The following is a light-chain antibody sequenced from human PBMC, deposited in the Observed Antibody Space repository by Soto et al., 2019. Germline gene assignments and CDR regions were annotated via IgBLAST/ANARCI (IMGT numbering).Light chain of an antibody. V-gene: IGKV3-20*01. CDR3: QQYDNSLYT. CDR1: QSVSSSY. CDR2: AAS. Sequence: EIVLTQSPGTLSLSPGERATLSCMASQSVSSSYLAWYQQKPGQPPRLLIYAASSRATGIPDRFSGSGSGTDFTLTISRLEPEDFAVYYCQQYDNSLYTFGQGTKLEIK. J-gene: IGKJ2*01.